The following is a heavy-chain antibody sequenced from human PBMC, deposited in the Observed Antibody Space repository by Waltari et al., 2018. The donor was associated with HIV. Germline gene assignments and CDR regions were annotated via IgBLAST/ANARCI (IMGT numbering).Heavy chain of an antibody. CDR1: GFTVRSNF. CDR2: IYSGVGT. Sequence: EVHLVESGGGLVQPGGYLRLSVSAPGFTVRSNFMSWVSQPPGKGLEWVSVIYSGVGTYYADSVKGRFTISRDNSKNTLYLQMNSLRAEDTAVYYCARVPRGPYGMDVWGQGTTVTVSS. J-gene: IGHJ6*02. CDR3: ARVPRGPYGMDV. V-gene: IGHV3-66*01.